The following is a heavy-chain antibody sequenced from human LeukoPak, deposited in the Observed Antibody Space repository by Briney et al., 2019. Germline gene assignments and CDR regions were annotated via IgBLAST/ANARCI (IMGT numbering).Heavy chain of an antibody. V-gene: IGHV3-7*01. Sequence: PGGTLRLSCAASGFTFSSYGMSWVRQAPGKGLEWVANIKQDGSEKYYVDSVKGRFTISRDNAKNSLYLQMNSLRAEDTAVYYCARDRVWYSSSWSFDYWGQGTLVTVSS. J-gene: IGHJ4*02. D-gene: IGHD6-13*01. CDR1: GFTFSSYG. CDR3: ARDRVWYSSSWSFDY. CDR2: IKQDGSEK.